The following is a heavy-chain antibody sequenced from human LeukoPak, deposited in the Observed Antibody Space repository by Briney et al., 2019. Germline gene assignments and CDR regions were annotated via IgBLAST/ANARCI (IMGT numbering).Heavy chain of an antibody. D-gene: IGHD2-2*01. CDR3: TTDPDLSCSSTSCFDY. V-gene: IGHV3-15*01. CDR1: GFTFSNAW. CDR2: IKSKADGGTT. J-gene: IGHJ4*02. Sequence: GGSLRLSCAASGFTFSNAWMSWVRQAPGKGLEWVGRIKSKADGGTTDYAAPVKGRFTISRDDSKNTLYLQMNSLKTEDTAVYYCTTDPDLSCSSTSCFDYWGQGTLVTVSS.